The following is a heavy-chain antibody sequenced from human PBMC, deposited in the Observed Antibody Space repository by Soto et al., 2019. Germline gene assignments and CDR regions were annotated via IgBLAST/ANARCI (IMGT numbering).Heavy chain of an antibody. CDR3: TTAGGYYYYYYGMDV. D-gene: IGHD6-25*01. J-gene: IGHJ6*02. Sequence: GGSLRLSCAASGFTFSNAWMGWVRQAPGKGLEWVGRIKSKTDGGTTDYAAPVKGRFTISRDDSKNTLYLQMNSLKTEDTAVYYCTTAGGYYYYYYGMDVWGQGTTVTVSS. CDR1: GFTFSNAW. CDR2: IKSKTDGGTT. V-gene: IGHV3-15*01.